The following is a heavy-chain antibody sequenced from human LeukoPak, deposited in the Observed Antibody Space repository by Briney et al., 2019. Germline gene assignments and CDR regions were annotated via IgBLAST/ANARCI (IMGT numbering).Heavy chain of an antibody. V-gene: IGHV3-66*01. J-gene: IGHJ6*03. D-gene: IGHD3-22*01. CDR2: IYSGGST. CDR3: ARMATTYYHDSRGFYYYYMDV. CDR1: GFTVSSNY. Sequence: PGGSLRLSCAASGFTVSSNYMSWVRQAPGKGLEWVSVIYSGGSTYYADSVKGRFIISRDNSKNTLYLQMNSLRAEDTAVYYCARMATTYYHDSRGFYYYYMDVWGKGTTVTISS.